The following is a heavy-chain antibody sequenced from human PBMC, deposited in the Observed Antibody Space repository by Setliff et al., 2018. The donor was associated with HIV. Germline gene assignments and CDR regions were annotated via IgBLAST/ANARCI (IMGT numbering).Heavy chain of an antibody. V-gene: IGHV1-3*01. J-gene: IGHJ4*02. CDR2: INAGNGVT. D-gene: IGHD6-13*01. Sequence: EASVKVSCKASGDTFTTYALHWVRQAPGQRLEWMGWINAGNGVTKSSQKFQGRVTITRDTSASTAYMELSSLRSEDTGVYNCAIGSSNWPHRPNNYYFDYWGQGTPVTVSS. CDR3: AIGSSNWPHRPNNYYFDY. CDR1: GDTFTTYA.